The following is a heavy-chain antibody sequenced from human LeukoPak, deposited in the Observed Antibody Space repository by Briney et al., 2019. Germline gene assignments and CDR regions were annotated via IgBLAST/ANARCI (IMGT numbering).Heavy chain of an antibody. J-gene: IGHJ4*02. CDR2: ISYDGSNK. V-gene: IGHV3-30-3*01. CDR1: GFTFSGYA. Sequence: PGGSLRLSCAASGFTFSGYAMHWVRQAPGKGLEWVAVISYDGSNKYYADSVKGRFTISRDNSKNTPYLQMNSLRAEDTAVYYCARGYYDSSGYDPFGYWGQGTLVTVSS. D-gene: IGHD3-22*01. CDR3: ARGYYDSSGYDPFGY.